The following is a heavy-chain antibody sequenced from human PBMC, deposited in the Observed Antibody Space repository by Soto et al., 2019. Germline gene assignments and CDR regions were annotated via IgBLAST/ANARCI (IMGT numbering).Heavy chain of an antibody. CDR1: GGTFSSYA. CDR2: IIPIFGTA. J-gene: IGHJ4*02. CDR3: ARDLRGPYSSGWYYFDY. D-gene: IGHD6-19*01. V-gene: IGHV1-69*06. Sequence: SVKVSCKASGGTFSSYAISWVRQAPGQGPEWMGGIIPIFGTANYAQKFQGRVTITADKSTSTAYMELSSLRSEDTAVYYCARDLRGPYSSGWYYFDYWGQGTLVTVSS.